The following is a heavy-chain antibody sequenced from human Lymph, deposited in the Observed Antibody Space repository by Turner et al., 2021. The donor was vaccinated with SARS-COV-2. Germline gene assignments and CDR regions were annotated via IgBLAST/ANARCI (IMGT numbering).Heavy chain of an antibody. J-gene: IGHJ4*02. CDR3: ARGPPDFPYYFDY. D-gene: IGHD2-21*02. Sequence: EVQLVESGGGLVKPGGSLSLACAASGFTFSSYSMNWFRQAPGKGLEWVSSITFTSSYIYYADSVKGRFTISRDNAKNSLYLQMNSLRAEDTAVYYCARGPPDFPYYFDYWGQGTLVTVSS. V-gene: IGHV3-21*01. CDR2: ITFTSSYI. CDR1: GFTFSSYS.